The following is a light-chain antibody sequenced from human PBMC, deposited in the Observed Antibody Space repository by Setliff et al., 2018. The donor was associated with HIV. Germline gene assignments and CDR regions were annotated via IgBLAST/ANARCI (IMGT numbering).Light chain of an antibody. CDR2: QAT. J-gene: IGLJ1*01. Sequence: QSALTQPASVSGSPGQSITISCTGTSNDVGRYDLVSWYQQHPARAPKLIIYQATRRPSGVSNRFSGSKSGNVASLTISGLQAEDEADCYCCSNTGSNTFVFGTGTKV. CDR1: SNDVGRYDL. V-gene: IGLV2-23*01. CDR3: CSNTGSNTFV.